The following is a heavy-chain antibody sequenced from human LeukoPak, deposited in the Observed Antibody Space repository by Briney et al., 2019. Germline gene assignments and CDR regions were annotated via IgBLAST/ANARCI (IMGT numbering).Heavy chain of an antibody. CDR2: ISGFNAAT. D-gene: IGHD5-18*01. CDR3: AREERGYSGDY. J-gene: IGHJ4*02. Sequence: GASVKVSCKASGYTFTGYYMHWVRQAPGQGLEWMGWISGFNAATNYAQKFQGRLTMTIETSTSTAHMELRSLRSDDTAMYYCAREERGYSGDYWGQGTLVTVSS. V-gene: IGHV1-18*04. CDR1: GYTFTGYY.